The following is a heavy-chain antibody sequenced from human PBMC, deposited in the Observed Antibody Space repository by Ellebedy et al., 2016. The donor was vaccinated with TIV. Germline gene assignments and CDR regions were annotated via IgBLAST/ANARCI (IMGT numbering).Heavy chain of an antibody. V-gene: IGHV4-4*08. CDR3: ARELVAGRVFDY. CDR2: IFYRGST. J-gene: IGHJ4*02. D-gene: IGHD6-19*01. Sequence: MPSETLSLTCSVSGGSVSSHYWSWIRQPPGKGLEWIAYIFYRGSTNYNPSLKSRVTVSVETSKKQFSLTLDSVTAADTAVYYCARELVAGRVFDYWGQGTLVTVSS. CDR1: GGSVSSHY.